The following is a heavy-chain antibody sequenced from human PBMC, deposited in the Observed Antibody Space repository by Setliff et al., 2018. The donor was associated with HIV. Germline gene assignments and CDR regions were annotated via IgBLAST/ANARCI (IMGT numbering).Heavy chain of an antibody. V-gene: IGHV1-2*02. D-gene: IGHD2-21*01. J-gene: IGHJ6*03. CDR2: INPETGDP. Sequence: ASVKVSCKTSGCRFIGHYLHWVRLAPGQGPEWVGWINPETGDPNYAQKFRGRVLMTRDTSITTAFLHVAKLTSDDTAIYYCARAPRSPLRWRDNLLSSSSFFMDVWGKGTTVTVSS. CDR3: ARAPRSPLRWRDNLLSSSSFFMDV. CDR1: GCRFIGHY.